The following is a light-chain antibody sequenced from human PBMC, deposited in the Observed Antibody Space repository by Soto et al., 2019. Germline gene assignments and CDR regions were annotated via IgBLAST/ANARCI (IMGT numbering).Light chain of an antibody. J-gene: IGKJ1*01. Sequence: DIPMTQSPSSVSASVGARVTITCRASQGISSWLAWYQQKPGKAPNLLIFASSSLPDGVPSRLIGGGSGTDFTLTIDILQPEDFATYGCQQTHSFPRTFGQGTKVEIK. CDR3: QQTHSFPRT. CDR1: QGISSW. CDR2: ASS. V-gene: IGKV1-12*01.